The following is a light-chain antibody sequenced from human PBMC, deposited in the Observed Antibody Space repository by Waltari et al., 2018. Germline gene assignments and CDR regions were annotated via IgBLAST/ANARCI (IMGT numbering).Light chain of an antibody. J-gene: IGKJ4*01. Sequence: EIVMTQSPDSLAVSLGERATINCKYSQSVLYSSNNKNYLAWYQQKSGQPPKLLIYWASTRESGVPDRFSGSGSGTDFTLTISSLQAEDVAVYYCQQYFSTPPVTFGGGTKVEIK. CDR2: WAS. CDR1: QSVLYSSNNKNY. CDR3: QQYFSTPPVT. V-gene: IGKV4-1*01.